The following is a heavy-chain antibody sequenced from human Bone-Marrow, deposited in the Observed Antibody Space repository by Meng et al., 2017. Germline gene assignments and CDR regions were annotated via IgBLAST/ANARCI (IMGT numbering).Heavy chain of an antibody. CDR1: GFTFSSYA. CDR3: ARDVGYYGSGSYYHDAFDI. D-gene: IGHD3-10*01. V-gene: IGHV3-53*04. J-gene: IGHJ3*02. Sequence: GGSLRLSCAASGFTFSSYAMSWVRQAPGKGLEWVSVIYSGGSTYYADSVKGRFTISRHNSKNTLYLQMNSLRAEDTAVYYCARDVGYYGSGSYYHDAFDIWGQGTMVTVSS. CDR2: IYSGGST.